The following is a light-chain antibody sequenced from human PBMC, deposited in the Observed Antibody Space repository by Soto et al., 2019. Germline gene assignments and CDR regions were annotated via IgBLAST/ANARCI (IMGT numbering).Light chain of an antibody. J-gene: IGKJ3*01. CDR1: QNINSRY. CDR2: GTS. Sequence: EIVLTQSPGTLSLSPGERASLSCRASQNINSRYLAWYQQKPGQAPRLLIYGTSSRATGIPDRFSGSGSGTDFTLAISRLEPEDFAVYYCQQFGSSPGFTFGPGTKADIK. V-gene: IGKV3-20*01. CDR3: QQFGSSPGFT.